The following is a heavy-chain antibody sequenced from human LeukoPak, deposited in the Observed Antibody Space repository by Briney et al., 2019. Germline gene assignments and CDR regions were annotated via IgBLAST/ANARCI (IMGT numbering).Heavy chain of an antibody. D-gene: IGHD6-13*01. CDR3: AHPAPTKQQLPPPTSYRRAFDI. J-gene: IGHJ3*02. Sequence: SGPTLVKPTPTLTLTCTFSGFSLRTRGVGVGWIRQPPAKALEWLALNYWNDDKRYSPSLKSRLTITKDTSKNQVVLTMTNMDPVDTATYYCAHPAPTKQQLPPPTSYRRAFDIWGQGTMVTVSS. CDR2: NYWNDDK. V-gene: IGHV2-5*01. CDR1: GFSLRTRGVG.